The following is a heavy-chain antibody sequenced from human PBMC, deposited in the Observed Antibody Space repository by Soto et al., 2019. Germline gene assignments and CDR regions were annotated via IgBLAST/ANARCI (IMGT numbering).Heavy chain of an antibody. Sequence: GGSLRLSCAASGFTFSDYYMSWIRQAPGKGLEWVAYISSSGSTIYYADSVKGRFTISRDNSGNTLFLQMYSLRAEDTAVYYCARYIPGVRYYGMDVWGQGTTVTVSS. V-gene: IGHV3-11*01. CDR1: GFTFSDYY. J-gene: IGHJ6*02. CDR2: ISSSGSTI. CDR3: ARYIPGVRYYGMDV. D-gene: IGHD2-2*01.